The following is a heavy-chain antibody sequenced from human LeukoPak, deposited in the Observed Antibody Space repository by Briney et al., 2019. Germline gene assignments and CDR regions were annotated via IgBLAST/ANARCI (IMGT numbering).Heavy chain of an antibody. D-gene: IGHD2-21*02. V-gene: IGHV4-39*01. J-gene: IGHJ5*02. Sequence: SETLSLTCTVSGGSISSSSYYWRWIRQPPGKGLEWIGSIYYSGSTYYNPPLKSRVTISVDTSKNQFSLRLSSVTAADTAVYYCARHCGGDCYSGLWFDPWGQGTLVTVSS. CDR2: IYYSGST. CDR1: GGSISSSSYY. CDR3: ARHCGGDCYSGLWFDP.